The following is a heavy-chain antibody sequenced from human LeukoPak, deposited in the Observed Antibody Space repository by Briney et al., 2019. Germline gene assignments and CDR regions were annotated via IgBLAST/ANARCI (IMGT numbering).Heavy chain of an antibody. Sequence: SKTLSLTCAVSGGSISSSNWWSWVRQPPGKGLEWIGEIYHSGSTNYNPSLKSRVTISLDKSKKQFSLKLTSVTAADTAVYYCARDSTAVNSSSWYAYFQHWGQGTLVTVSS. CDR2: IYHSGST. J-gene: IGHJ1*01. CDR1: GGSISSSNW. D-gene: IGHD6-13*01. CDR3: ARDSTAVNSSSWYAYFQH. V-gene: IGHV4-4*02.